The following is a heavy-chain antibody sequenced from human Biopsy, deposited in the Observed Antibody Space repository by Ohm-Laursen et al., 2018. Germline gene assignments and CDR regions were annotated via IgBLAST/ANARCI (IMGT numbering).Heavy chain of an antibody. CDR2: ISSRSSDI. D-gene: IGHD1-14*01. J-gene: IGHJ6*02. Sequence: SLRLSCAASGFIFSTYTMNWVRQAPGEGLEWVSSISSRSSDIYYADSVKGRFTISRDNAKNSLFLHMNSLRAEDTAVYYCARDNPGTDYYYGMDVWGQGTTVTVSS. CDR1: GFIFSTYT. CDR3: ARDNPGTDYYYGMDV. V-gene: IGHV3-21*01.